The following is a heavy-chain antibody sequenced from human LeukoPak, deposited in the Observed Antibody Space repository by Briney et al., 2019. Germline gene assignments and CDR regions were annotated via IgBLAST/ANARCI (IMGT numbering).Heavy chain of an antibody. D-gene: IGHD3-22*01. CDR1: GGSISSGSYY. V-gene: IGHV4-61*02. CDR2: IYTSGST. CDR3: ARGGTYYYDSSGYYYLTPFDY. J-gene: IGHJ4*02. Sequence: SETLSLTCTVSGGSISSGSYYWRWIRQPAGKGLEWIERIYTSGSTNYHPSLKSRVTISVDTSKNQFSLKLSSVAAADTAVYYCARGGTYYYDSSGYYYLTPFDYWGQGTLVTVSS.